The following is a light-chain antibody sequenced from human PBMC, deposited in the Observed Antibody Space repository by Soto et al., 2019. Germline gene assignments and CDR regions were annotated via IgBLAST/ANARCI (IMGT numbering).Light chain of an antibody. CDR2: LNN. CDR1: NSNIGRNT. V-gene: IGLV1-44*01. CDR3: AAWDDSLRGWV. J-gene: IGLJ3*02. Sequence: QSVLTQPPSVSGAPGQRVTISCSGRNSNIGRNTVNWYQQLPGTAPKVLIYLNNQRPSGVRDRFSGSKSGTSASLAISGLQSEDEADYYCAAWDDSLRGWVFGGGTQLTVL.